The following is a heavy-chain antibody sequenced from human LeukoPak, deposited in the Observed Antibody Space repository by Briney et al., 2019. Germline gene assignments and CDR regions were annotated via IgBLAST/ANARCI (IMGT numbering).Heavy chain of an antibody. Sequence: LSLTCTVSGGSISSYYWSWIRQAPGKGLEWVSYISSSGSTIYYADSVKGRFTISRDNAKNSLYLQMNSLRAEDTAVYYCARAMVRGVIDYWGQGTLVTVSS. D-gene: IGHD3-10*01. CDR2: ISSSGSTI. CDR3: ARAMVRGVIDY. J-gene: IGHJ4*02. V-gene: IGHV3-11*01. CDR1: GGSISSYY.